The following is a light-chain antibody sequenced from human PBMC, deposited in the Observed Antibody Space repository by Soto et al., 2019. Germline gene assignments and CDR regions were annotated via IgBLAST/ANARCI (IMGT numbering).Light chain of an antibody. CDR1: QSISSY. V-gene: IGKV1-39*01. J-gene: IGKJ4*01. CDR3: QQSYSTPST. Sequence: IPMTQSPSTLSGSVGDRVTITCRASQSISSYLNWYQQKPGKAPKLLIYAASSLQSGVPSRFSGSGSGTDFTLTISSLQPEDFATYYCQQSYSTPSTFGGGTKVDIK. CDR2: AAS.